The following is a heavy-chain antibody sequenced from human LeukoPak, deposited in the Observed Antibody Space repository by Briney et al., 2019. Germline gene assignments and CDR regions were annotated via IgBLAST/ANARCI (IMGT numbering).Heavy chain of an antibody. CDR3: ARDPRRAMVRGSPYYFDY. Sequence: PGRSLRLPCAASGFTFSSYAMHWVRQAPGKGLEWVAVISYDGSNKYYADSVKGRFTISRDNSKNTLYLQMNSLRAEDTAVYYCARDPRRAMVRGSPYYFDYWGQGTLVTVSS. V-gene: IGHV3-30*04. CDR1: GFTFSSYA. D-gene: IGHD3-10*01. J-gene: IGHJ4*02. CDR2: ISYDGSNK.